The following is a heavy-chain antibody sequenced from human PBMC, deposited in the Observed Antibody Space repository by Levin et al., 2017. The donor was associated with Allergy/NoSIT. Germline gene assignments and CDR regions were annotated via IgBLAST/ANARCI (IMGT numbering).Heavy chain of an antibody. CDR3: AKDGCSSTSCYIPGDGMDV. Sequence: GGSLRLSCAASGFTFSSYGMHWVRQAPGKGLEWVAVISYDGSNKYYADSVKGRFTISRDNSKNTLYLQMNSLRAEDTAVYYCAKDGCSSTSCYIPGDGMDVWGQGTTVTVSS. D-gene: IGHD2-2*02. CDR1: GFTFSSYG. J-gene: IGHJ6*02. V-gene: IGHV3-30*18. CDR2: ISYDGSNK.